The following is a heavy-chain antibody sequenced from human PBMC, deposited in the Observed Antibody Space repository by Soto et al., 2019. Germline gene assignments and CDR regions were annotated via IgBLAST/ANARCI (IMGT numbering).Heavy chain of an antibody. CDR3: AKEIASAYFPLDD. V-gene: IGHV3-23*01. J-gene: IGHJ4*02. CDR2: ISGSGGST. D-gene: IGHD6-25*01. CDR1: GFIFTDYA. Sequence: PGGSLRLSCAASGFIFTDYAMTWVRQAPGKGLERVSTISGSGGSTYYADSVKGRFTISSDTSKNTVFLQMNSLRAEDTAVYYCAKEIASAYFPLDDWGQGTLVTVSS.